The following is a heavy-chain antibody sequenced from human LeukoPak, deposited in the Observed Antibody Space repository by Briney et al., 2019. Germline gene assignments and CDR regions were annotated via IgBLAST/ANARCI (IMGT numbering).Heavy chain of an antibody. V-gene: IGHV1-2*02. CDR3: ARDGEYGTGSYYRGCFDY. J-gene: IGHJ4*02. D-gene: IGHD3-10*01. CDR1: GYSFTAFY. Sequence: ASVKVSCKASGYSFTAFYIHWVRQAPGQGLEWMGWIHPRSGETNYAYKFRGRVTMTRDTSISTAYMDLGSLGSDVTAVYYCARDGEYGTGSYYRGCFDYWGQGILVTVSS. CDR2: IHPRSGET.